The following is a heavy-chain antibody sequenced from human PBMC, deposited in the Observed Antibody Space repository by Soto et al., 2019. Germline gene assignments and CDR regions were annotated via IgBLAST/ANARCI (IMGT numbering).Heavy chain of an antibody. V-gene: IGHV3-66*01. CDR3: ARRSLQYPSYCSITSCRPSYYYMDV. CDR2: IYSGGST. CDR1: GFTVSSNY. D-gene: IGHD2-2*01. J-gene: IGHJ6*03. Sequence: GGSLRLSCAASGFTVSSNYMSWVRQAPGKGLEWVSVIYSGGSTYYADSVKGRFTISRDNSKNTLYLQMNSLRAEDTAVYYCARRSLQYPSYCSITSCRPSYYYMDVWGKGTTVTVSS.